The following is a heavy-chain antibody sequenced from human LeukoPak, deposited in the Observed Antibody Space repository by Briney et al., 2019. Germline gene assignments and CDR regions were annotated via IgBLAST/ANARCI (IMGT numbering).Heavy chain of an antibody. Sequence: GGSLRLSCAASGFTFSSYAMSWVHQAPGKGLEWVSAISGSGGSTYYADSVKGRFTISRDNSKNTLYLQMNSLRAEDMAVYYCAKEPQRYDILTGRVDYWGQGTLVTVSS. J-gene: IGHJ4*02. CDR2: ISGSGGST. V-gene: IGHV3-23*01. CDR3: AKEPQRYDILTGRVDY. CDR1: GFTFSSYA. D-gene: IGHD3-9*01.